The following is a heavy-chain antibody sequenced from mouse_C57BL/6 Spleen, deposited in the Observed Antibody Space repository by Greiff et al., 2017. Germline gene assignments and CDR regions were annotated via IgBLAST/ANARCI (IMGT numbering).Heavy chain of an antibody. J-gene: IGHJ4*01. Sequence: VQLQQSGPELVKPGASVKISCKASGYAFSSSWMNWVKQRPGQGLEWIGRICPGDGDTNYNGKFKGKATLTADKSSSTAYMQLSSLTSEDSAVYFCANNYYGSTFYAMDYWGQGPSVTVSS. CDR3: ANNYYGSTFYAMDY. CDR2: ICPGDGDT. CDR1: GYAFSSSW. V-gene: IGHV1-82*01. D-gene: IGHD1-1*01.